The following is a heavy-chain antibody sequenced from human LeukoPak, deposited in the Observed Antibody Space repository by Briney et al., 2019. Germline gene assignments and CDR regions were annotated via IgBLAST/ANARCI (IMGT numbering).Heavy chain of an antibody. D-gene: IGHD3-10*01. CDR1: GFTVSSNY. V-gene: IGHV3-66*01. J-gene: IGHJ4*02. CDR3: AKDGLLWFGEPDFDY. CDR2: IYSGGST. Sequence: GGSLRLSCAASGFTVSSNYMSWVRQAPGKGLEWVSVIYSGGSTYYADSVKGRFTISRDNSKNTLYLQMNSLRAEDTAVYYCAKDGLLWFGEPDFDYWGQGTLVTVSS.